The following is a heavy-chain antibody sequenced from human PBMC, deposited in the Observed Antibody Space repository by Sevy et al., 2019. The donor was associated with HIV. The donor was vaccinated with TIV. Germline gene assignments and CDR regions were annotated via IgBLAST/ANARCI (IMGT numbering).Heavy chain of an antibody. J-gene: IGHJ4*02. CDR1: GFTFSSYG. V-gene: IGHV3-33*01. Sequence: GGSLRLSCAASGFTFSSYGMHWVRQAPGEGLEWVAVIWYDGSNKYYADSVKGRFTISRDNSKNTLFLQMNSLRAEDTAVYYCAREQSLRFDYWGQGTLVTVSS. CDR2: IWYDGSNK. CDR3: AREQSLRFDY.